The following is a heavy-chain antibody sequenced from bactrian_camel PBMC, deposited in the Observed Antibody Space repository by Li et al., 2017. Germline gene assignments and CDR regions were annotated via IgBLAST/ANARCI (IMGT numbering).Heavy chain of an antibody. CDR2: IVRGNGRT. D-gene: IGHD4*01. CDR1: GYTHTIGC. CDR3: AARTRTIGGRWDNPQNYDA. Sequence: VQLVESGGGSVQAGGSLRLSCVASGYTHTIGCMAWFRQAPGKEREGVAFIVRGNGRTNYADSVKDRFTISQDSAKNTLYLQMNSLKPEDTAMYYCAARTRTIGGRWDNPQNYDAWGQGTQVTVS. J-gene: IGHJ4*01. V-gene: IGHV3S1*01.